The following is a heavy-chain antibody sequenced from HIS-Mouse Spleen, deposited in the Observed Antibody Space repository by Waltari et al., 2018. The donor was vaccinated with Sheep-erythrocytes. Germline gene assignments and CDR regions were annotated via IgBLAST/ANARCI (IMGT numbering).Heavy chain of an antibody. V-gene: IGHV4-39*01. Sequence: QLQLQESGPGLVKPSETLSLTCTVSGGSISSSSYYWGWIRQPPGKGLEWIGSIYYSGSTYYHPSLKGRVTISVDTSKNQFSLKLSSVTAADTAVYYCARLGLYYDFWSGYYTEKNAFDIWGQGTMVTVSS. CDR3: ARLGLYYDFWSGYYTEKNAFDI. J-gene: IGHJ3*02. CDR2: IYYSGST. D-gene: IGHD3-3*01. CDR1: GGSISSSSYY.